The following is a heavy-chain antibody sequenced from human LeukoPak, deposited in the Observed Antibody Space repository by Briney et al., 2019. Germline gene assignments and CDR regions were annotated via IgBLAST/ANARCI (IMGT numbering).Heavy chain of an antibody. V-gene: IGHV3-74*01. CDR2: INSDGSSI. J-gene: IGHJ4*02. D-gene: IGHD5-12*01. CDR1: GFTFSSYW. Sequence: SGGSLRLSCAASGFTFSSYWMNWVRQAPGKGLVWVSRINSDGSSISYADSVKGRFTISRNNAGDTLFLQINSLRAEDTGVYYCATDLSGRQDYWGQGTLVTVSS. CDR3: ATDLSGRQDY.